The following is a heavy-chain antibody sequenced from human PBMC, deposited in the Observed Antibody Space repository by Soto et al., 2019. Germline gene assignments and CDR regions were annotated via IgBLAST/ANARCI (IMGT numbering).Heavy chain of an antibody. V-gene: IGHV1-69*01. CDR2: VIPIFGAA. CDR1: GGTVSSCA. CDR3: ARRGLYYYGSSGYHPDAFDR. D-gene: IGHD3-22*01. Sequence: VKVCKNAAGGTVSSCAVVWVRQDPGQRLEWMGGVIPIFGAANYAQKFQCRVTITADESTSTAYMELSSLRSEDTAVYYCARRGLYYYGSSGYHPDAFDRRGQRTMV. J-gene: IGHJ3*02.